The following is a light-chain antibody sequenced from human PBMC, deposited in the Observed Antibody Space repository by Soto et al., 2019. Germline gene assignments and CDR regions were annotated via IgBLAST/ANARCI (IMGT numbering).Light chain of an antibody. V-gene: IGLV2-14*01. J-gene: IGLJ1*01. CDR1: SSDIGGFNY. CDR2: EVS. Sequence: QSARTRPASVSGSPGQSITISCTGTSSDIGGFNYVSWYQQHPGKAPKLMIYEVSNRPSGVSNRFSGSKYGNTASLNISGLQAEDEADYYCSSYTTSTTYVFASGTKVTVL. CDR3: SSYTTSTTYV.